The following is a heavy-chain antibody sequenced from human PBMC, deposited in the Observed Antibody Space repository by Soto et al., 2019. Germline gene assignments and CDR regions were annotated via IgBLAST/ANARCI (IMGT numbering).Heavy chain of an antibody. Sequence: SETLSLTCTVSGGSISSYYWSWIRQPPGKGLEWIGYIYYSGSTNYKHSIKSRVTISVETSKNQFSLKLSSVTAADTAVYYCARAPGTYDFPYYFDSWGQGTLV. D-gene: IGHD3-3*01. J-gene: IGHJ4*02. CDR1: GGSISSYY. V-gene: IGHV4-59*01. CDR2: IYYSGST. CDR3: ARAPGTYDFPYYFDS.